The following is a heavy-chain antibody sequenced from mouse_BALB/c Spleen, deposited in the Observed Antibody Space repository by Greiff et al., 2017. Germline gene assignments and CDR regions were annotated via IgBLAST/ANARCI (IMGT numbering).Heavy chain of an antibody. CDR3: APTYCGNYGYFDV. V-gene: IGHV14-3*02. Sequence: VQLKQSGAELVKPGASVKLSCTASGFNIKDTYMHWVKQRPEQGLEWIGRIDPANGNTKYDPKFQGKATITADTSSNTAYLQLSSLTSEDTAVYYCAPTYCGNYGYFDVWGEGTTVTVSA. CDR1: GFNIKDTY. CDR2: IDPANGNT. J-gene: IGHJ1*01. D-gene: IGHD2-10*01.